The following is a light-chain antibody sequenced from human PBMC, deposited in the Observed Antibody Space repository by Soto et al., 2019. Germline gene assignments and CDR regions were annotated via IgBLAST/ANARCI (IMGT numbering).Light chain of an antibody. CDR2: DAS. CDR1: QSVSSY. V-gene: IGKV3-11*01. Sequence: EIVLTQSPATLSLSPGERATLSCRASQSVSSYLAWYQQKPGQAPRLLIHDASSRATGIPARFSGSGSGTDFPLPIRSLEPEDFALYYCQQRSAWPPSITFGQGTRLEIK. CDR3: QQRSAWPPSIT. J-gene: IGKJ5*01.